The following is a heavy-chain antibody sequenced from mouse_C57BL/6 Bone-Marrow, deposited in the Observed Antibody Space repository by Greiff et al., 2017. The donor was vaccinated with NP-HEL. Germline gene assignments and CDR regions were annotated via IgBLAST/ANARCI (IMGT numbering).Heavy chain of an antibody. CDR1: GYAFSSSW. CDR3: ARRGNWDAYAMDY. J-gene: IGHJ4*01. CDR2: IYPGDGDT. D-gene: IGHD4-1*01. Sequence: QVQLQQSGPELVKPGASVKISCKASGYAFSSSWMNWVKQRPGKGLEWIGRIYPGDGDTNYNGKFKGKATLTADKSSSTAYMQLSSLTSEDSAVYFCARRGNWDAYAMDYWGQGTSVTVSS. V-gene: IGHV1-82*01.